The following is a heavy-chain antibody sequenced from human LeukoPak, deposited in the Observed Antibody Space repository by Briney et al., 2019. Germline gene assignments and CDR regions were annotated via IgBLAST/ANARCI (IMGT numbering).Heavy chain of an antibody. CDR1: GYTFTSYD. Sequence: ASVKVSCKASGYTFTSYDINWVRQATGQGLEWMGWMNPNSGNTGYAQKFQGRVTITRNTSISTAYMELSSLRSDDTAVYYCARVSVMGYCSSTSCYSPDYWGQGTLVTVSS. D-gene: IGHD2-2*01. CDR3: ARVSVMGYCSSTSCYSPDY. CDR2: MNPNSGNT. J-gene: IGHJ4*02. V-gene: IGHV1-8*03.